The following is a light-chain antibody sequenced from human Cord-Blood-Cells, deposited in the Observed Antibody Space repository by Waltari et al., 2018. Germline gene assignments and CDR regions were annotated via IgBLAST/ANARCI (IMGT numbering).Light chain of an antibody. Sequence: FLLAQPHCASDSPGKTAACLCTCSSEPNPSHYCQWYQQRPGSSPTTVIYEDNQRPSGVPDLFSGSIDSSSDSASLTIAGLKTEDEADYYCQSYDSSIGVFGGGTKLTVL. CDR3: QSYDSSIGV. V-gene: IGLV6-57*01. J-gene: IGLJ2*01. CDR2: EDN. CDR1: SEPNPSHY.